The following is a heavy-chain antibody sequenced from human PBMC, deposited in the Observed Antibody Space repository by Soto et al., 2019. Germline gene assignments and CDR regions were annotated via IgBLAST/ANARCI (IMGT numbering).Heavy chain of an antibody. D-gene: IGHD5-12*01. Sequence: SETLSLTCTVSGGSISSYYWSWIRQPPGKGLEWIGYIYYSGSTNYNPSLKSRVTISVDTSKNQFSLKLSSVTAADTAVYYCARAVATTQKKYYYYMDVWGKGTTVTVS. CDR3: ARAVATTQKKYYYYMDV. CDR1: GGSISSYY. CDR2: IYYSGST. J-gene: IGHJ6*03. V-gene: IGHV4-59*01.